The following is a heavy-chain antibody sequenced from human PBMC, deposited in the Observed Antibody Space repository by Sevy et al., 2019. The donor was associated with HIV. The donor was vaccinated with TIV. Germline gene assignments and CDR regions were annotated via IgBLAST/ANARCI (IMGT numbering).Heavy chain of an antibody. Sequence: GGSLRLSCAASGFTFSSYDMHWVRQATGKGLEWVSAIGTAGDTYYPGSVKGRFTISREKAKNSLYLQMNSLRAGDTAVYYCARGAYGSGSYYNWFDPWGQGTLVTVSS. CDR2: IGTAGDT. D-gene: IGHD3-10*01. CDR1: GFTFSSYD. J-gene: IGHJ5*02. V-gene: IGHV3-13*01. CDR3: ARGAYGSGSYYNWFDP.